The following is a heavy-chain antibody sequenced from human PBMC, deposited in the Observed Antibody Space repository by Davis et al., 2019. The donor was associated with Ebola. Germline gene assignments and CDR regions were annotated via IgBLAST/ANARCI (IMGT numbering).Heavy chain of an antibody. J-gene: IGHJ6*02. CDR3: AKRGTRGGVVVSGMDV. D-gene: IGHD3-22*01. CDR1: GFTFSSYG. Sequence: GESLKIPCAASGFTFSSYGMHWVRQAPGKGLEWVAVIWYDGSNKYYADSVKGRFTISRDNSKNTLYLQMNSLRAEDTAVYYCAKRGTRGGVVVSGMDVWGQGTTVTVSS. CDR2: IWYDGSNK. V-gene: IGHV3-33*06.